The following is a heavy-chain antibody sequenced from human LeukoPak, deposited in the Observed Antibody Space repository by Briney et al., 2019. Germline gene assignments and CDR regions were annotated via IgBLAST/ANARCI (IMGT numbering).Heavy chain of an antibody. CDR3: ARDSVGATEYYYYGMDV. Sequence: PGGSLRLSCTTSGFTFSDYSMHWVRQAPGKGLEYVSTISTDGGTTYYANSVKGRFTISRDNSKNTLFLQMGSLRAEDTAVYYCARDSVGATEYYYYGMDVWGQGTTVTVSS. D-gene: IGHD1-26*01. V-gene: IGHV3-64*01. CDR2: ISTDGGTT. J-gene: IGHJ6*02. CDR1: GFTFSDYS.